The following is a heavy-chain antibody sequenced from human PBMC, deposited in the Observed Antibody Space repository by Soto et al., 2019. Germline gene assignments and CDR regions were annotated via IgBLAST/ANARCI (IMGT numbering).Heavy chain of an antibody. J-gene: IGHJ4*02. V-gene: IGHV3-48*04. CDR1: GFTFSSYS. CDR3: ARDLWADSSGWGFVDY. D-gene: IGHD6-19*01. CDR2: ISSSSSYT. Sequence: EVQLLESGGGLVQPGGSLRLSCAASGFTFSSYSMSWVRQAPGKGLEWVSYISSSSSYTNYADSVKGRFTISRDNAKNSLYLQMNSLRAEDTAVYYCARDLWADSSGWGFVDYWGQGTLVTVSS.